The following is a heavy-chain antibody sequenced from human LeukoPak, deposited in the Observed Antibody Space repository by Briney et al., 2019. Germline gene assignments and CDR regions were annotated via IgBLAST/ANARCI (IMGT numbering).Heavy chain of an antibody. CDR2: IFYSGTT. CDR3: ARVAAAGARNFDL. J-gene: IGHJ2*01. D-gene: IGHD6-25*01. V-gene: IGHV4-31*03. Sequence: SETLSLTCTVSGGSISIGGYYWSWIRQHPGKGLEWIGYIFYSGTTYFNPSLKSRLTMPVDTSKNQFSLRLSSVTAADTAVYHCARVAAAGARNFDLRGRGTLVTVSS. CDR1: GGSISIGGYY.